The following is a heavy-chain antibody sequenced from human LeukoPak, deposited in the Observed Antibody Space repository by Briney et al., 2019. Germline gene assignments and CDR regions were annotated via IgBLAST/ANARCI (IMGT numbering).Heavy chain of an antibody. CDR2: IRDKARSYST. CDR1: GFTFSDHY. Sequence: GGSLRLSCAASGFTFSDHYMEWVRQAPGKGLEWVGCIRDKARSYSTEYAASVKGRLTSSRDDSKNSLYLQMNSLKTEDTAVYYCGRGPPYSGSERPLDYWGQGTLVTVSS. CDR3: GRGPPYSGSERPLDY. V-gene: IGHV3-72*01. J-gene: IGHJ4*02. D-gene: IGHD1-26*01.